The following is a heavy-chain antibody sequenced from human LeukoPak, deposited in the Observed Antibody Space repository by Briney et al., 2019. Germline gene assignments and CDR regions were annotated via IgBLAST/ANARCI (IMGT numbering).Heavy chain of an antibody. CDR3: ARQVSDYYYHYMDV. V-gene: IGHV4-39*01. Sequence: SETLSLTCTVSGGSIISSTYYWGWVRQSPGKGLEWIGSIYYSGTTYYNPSLKSRVTISEDTSRNRFSLMLSSVTAADTAIYYCARQVSDYYYHYMDVWGEGTTVIVSS. CDR2: IYYSGTT. J-gene: IGHJ6*03. CDR1: GGSIISSTYY.